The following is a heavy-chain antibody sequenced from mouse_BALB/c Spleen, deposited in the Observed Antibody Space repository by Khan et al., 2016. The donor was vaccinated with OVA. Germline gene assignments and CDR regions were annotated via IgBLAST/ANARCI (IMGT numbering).Heavy chain of an antibody. CDR1: GYSFTGYF. CDR3: TRSHGYYAIDS. CDR2: INPYNGVS. J-gene: IGHJ4*01. Sequence: VQLQQSGPELVKPGASVKISCKASGYSFTGYFTYWVMQRHGKSLLWIGRINPYNGVSFFNQKFKGKATLSVDKFSSTAHMSFRRLASEDSAVSCCTRSHGYYAIDSWGQGNPVTIS. V-gene: IGHV1-20*02.